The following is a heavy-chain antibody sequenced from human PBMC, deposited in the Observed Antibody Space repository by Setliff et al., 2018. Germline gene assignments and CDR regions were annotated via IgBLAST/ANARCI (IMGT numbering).Heavy chain of an antibody. J-gene: IGHJ1*01. CDR3: STGSIVGATAAEYFQH. Sequence: GGSLRLSCAASGFNFMNYGMNWVRQAPGEGLEWVSYISSSSSTIYYADSVKGRFTISRDNAKNALYLQMNSLRAEDTAVYYCSTGSIVGATAAEYFQHWGQGTLVTVSS. CDR1: GFNFMNYG. CDR2: ISSSSSTI. D-gene: IGHD1-26*01. V-gene: IGHV3-48*01.